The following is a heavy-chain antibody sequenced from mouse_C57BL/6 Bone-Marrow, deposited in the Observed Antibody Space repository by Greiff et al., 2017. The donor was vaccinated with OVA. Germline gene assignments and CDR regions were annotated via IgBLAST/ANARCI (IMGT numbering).Heavy chain of an antibody. CDR2: ISGGGGNT. J-gene: IGHJ3*01. CDR1: GFTFSSYT. V-gene: IGHV5-9*01. D-gene: IGHD1-1*01. Sequence: EVKLVESGGGLVKPGGSLKLSCAASGFTFSSYTMSWVRQTPEKRLEWVATISGGGGNTYYTDSVKGRFTISRDNAKNTLYLQMSSLRSEDTASYDCARPGGSSYWFAYWGQGTLVTVSA. CDR3: ARPGGSSYWFAY.